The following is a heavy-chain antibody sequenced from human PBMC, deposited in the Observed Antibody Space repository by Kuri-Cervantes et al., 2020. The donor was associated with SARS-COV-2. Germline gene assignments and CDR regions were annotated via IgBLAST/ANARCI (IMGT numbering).Heavy chain of an antibody. Sequence: GSLRLSCTVSGGSISSSAYYWGWIRLPPGKGLEWIGNIYHTGSTYSNPSLKSRVTISVDTSNSQFSLKLSSVTAADTAVYYCARGASSSWFIYYYYYGMDVWGQGTTVTVSS. CDR3: ARGASSSWFIYYYYYGMDV. CDR2: IYHTGST. J-gene: IGHJ6*02. CDR1: GGSISSSAYY. V-gene: IGHV4-39*01. D-gene: IGHD6-13*01.